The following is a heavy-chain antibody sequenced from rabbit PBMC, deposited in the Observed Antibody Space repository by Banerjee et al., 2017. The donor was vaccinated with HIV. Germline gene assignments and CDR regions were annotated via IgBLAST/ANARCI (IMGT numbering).Heavy chain of an antibody. CDR3: ARGVNSHGYGFDS. J-gene: IGHJ2*01. D-gene: IGHD6-1*01. Sequence: QSLVASGGDLVKPGASLTLTCPASGYSFSRCYYMCWVRQAPGKGLEWIGCFYAGSNGGTYYTSWAKGRCTISKTSSTTVTLQMTSLTAADTATYFCARGVNSHGYGFDSWGPGTLVTVS. CDR2: FYAGSNGGT. V-gene: IGHV1S40*01. CDR1: GYSFSRCYY.